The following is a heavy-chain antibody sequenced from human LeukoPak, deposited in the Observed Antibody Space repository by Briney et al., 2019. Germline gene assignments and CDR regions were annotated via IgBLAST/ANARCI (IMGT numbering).Heavy chain of an antibody. CDR1: GFTFSRYD. J-gene: IGHJ4*02. CDR3: AKDIRVYSSSWTLFDY. Sequence: GGSLRLSCAASGFTFSRYDMHWVHQATGKGLEWVSAIGTAGDTYYPGSVKGRFTISRENAKNSLYLQMNSLRAGDTAVYYCAKDIRVYSSSWTLFDYWGQGTLVTVSS. V-gene: IGHV3-13*01. D-gene: IGHD6-13*01. CDR2: IGTAGDT.